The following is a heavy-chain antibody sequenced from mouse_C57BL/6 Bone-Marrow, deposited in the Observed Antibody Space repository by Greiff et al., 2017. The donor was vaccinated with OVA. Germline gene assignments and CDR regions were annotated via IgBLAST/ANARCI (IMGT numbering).Heavy chain of an antibody. CDR2: IDPEDGET. Sequence: EVKLMESGAELVKPGASVKLSCTASGFNIKDYYMHWVKQRTEQGLEWIGRIDPEDGETKSAPKFQGKGTITADTSSNTAFLQLSSLTAEDTAVYYWAPRYFDVWGTGTTVTVSS. V-gene: IGHV14-2*01. CDR1: GFNIKDYY. J-gene: IGHJ1*03. CDR3: APRYFDV.